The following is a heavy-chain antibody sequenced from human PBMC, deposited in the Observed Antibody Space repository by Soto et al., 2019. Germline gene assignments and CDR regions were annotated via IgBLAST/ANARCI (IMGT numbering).Heavy chain of an antibody. D-gene: IGHD2-21*02. V-gene: IGHV1-69*08. CDR1: GGTFSSYT. CDR3: ARDGYCGGDCDSDLYFDY. J-gene: IGHJ4*02. CDR2: IIPILGIA. Sequence: QVQLVQSGAEVKKPGSSVKVSCKASGGTFSSYTISWVRQAPGQGLEWMGRIIPILGIANYAQKFQGRVTITADKTTSTAYIELRSLRSEDTAVYYCARDGYCGGDCDSDLYFDYWGQGTLVTVSS.